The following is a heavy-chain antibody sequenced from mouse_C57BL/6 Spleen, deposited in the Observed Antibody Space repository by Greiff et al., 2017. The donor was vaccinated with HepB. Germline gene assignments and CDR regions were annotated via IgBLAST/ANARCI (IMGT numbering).Heavy chain of an antibody. CDR1: GFTFSSYA. CDR3: SRAPGVYDVYCVDY. Sequence: DVMLVESGEGLVKPGGSLKLSCAASGFTFSSYAMSWVRQTPEKRLEWVAYISSGGDYIYYADTVKGRFTISRDNARNTLYLQMSSLKSEDTAMYYCSRAPGVYDVYCVDYWGQGTTLTVSS. CDR2: ISSGGDYI. J-gene: IGHJ2*01. D-gene: IGHD2-3*01. V-gene: IGHV5-9-1*02.